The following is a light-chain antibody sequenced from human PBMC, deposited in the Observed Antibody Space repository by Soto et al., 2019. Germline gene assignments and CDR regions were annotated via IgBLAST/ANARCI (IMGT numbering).Light chain of an antibody. CDR3: QHYYNIPPP. CDR1: QSVLNSFNNKNY. J-gene: IGKJ4*01. CDR2: WAS. V-gene: IGKV4-1*01. Sequence: DIVMTQSPDSLAVSLGERATINCKSSQSVLNSFNNKNYLGWYQQKSGQPPKLLISWASTRESWVPDRFSGSGSGTDFTLTISSLQAEEVAVYYCQHYYNIPPPFGGGTKVDIK.